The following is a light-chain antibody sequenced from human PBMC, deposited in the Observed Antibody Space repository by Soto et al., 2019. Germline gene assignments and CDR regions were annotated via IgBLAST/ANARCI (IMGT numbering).Light chain of an antibody. CDR1: SSNTGAGYD. CDR2: GNS. V-gene: IGLV1-40*01. J-gene: IGLJ2*01. Sequence: QSVLTQPPSVSGAPGQRVAISCTGSSSNTGAGYDGHWYQQLPGTAPKLLIYGNSNRPSGVPDRFSGSKSGTSASLAITGLQAEDEADYYCQSYDSSPSGSVVFGGGTKLTVL. CDR3: QSYDSSPSGSVV.